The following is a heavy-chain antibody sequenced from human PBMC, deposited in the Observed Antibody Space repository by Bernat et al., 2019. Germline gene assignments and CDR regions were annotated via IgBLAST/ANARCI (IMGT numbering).Heavy chain of an antibody. D-gene: IGHD6-19*01. CDR2: IYSGGGT. CDR1: GFSVSSNY. J-gene: IGHJ4*02. Sequence: EVQLVETGGGLIQPGGSLRLSCAASGFSVSSNYMSWVRQAPGKGLEWVSVIYSGGGTYYADSVKGRFTISRDNSKKTVSLQMNSLRAEDTAVYYCARTPFRVAVVGTYHFDYWGQGTLVTVSS. V-gene: IGHV3-53*05. CDR3: ARTPFRVAVVGTYHFDY.